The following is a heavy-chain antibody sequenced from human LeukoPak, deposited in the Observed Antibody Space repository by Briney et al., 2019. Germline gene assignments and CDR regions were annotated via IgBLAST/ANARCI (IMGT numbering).Heavy chain of an antibody. CDR2: IRYDGDESTI. J-gene: IGHJ4*02. CDR3: AKDSAYDFWSGMTRQLDS. Sequence: GGSLRLSCAASGFTFSRYAMHWVRQAPGKGLEWVAFIRYDGDESTISYTGSVKGRFTISRDNSNNTLFLQMNSLREADTGVYFCAKDSAYDFWSGMTRQLDSWGQGTLVIVSS. V-gene: IGHV3-30*02. D-gene: IGHD3-3*01. CDR1: GFTFSRYA.